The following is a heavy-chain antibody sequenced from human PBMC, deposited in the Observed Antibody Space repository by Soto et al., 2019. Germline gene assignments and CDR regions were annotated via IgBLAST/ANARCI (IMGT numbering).Heavy chain of an antibody. V-gene: IGHV4-39*01. J-gene: IGHJ3*02. CDR1: GDSISSSSFY. Sequence: SETLSLTCTVSGDSISSSSFYWAWIRQPPGKGLEWIGSIYPSGSTYYNPSLKSRVTISVDTSKNQFSLKLSSLTAADTTVYYCAKGGSGSYSNAFDIWGQGTMVPVS. CDR3: AKGGSGSYSNAFDI. D-gene: IGHD3-10*01. CDR2: IYPSGST.